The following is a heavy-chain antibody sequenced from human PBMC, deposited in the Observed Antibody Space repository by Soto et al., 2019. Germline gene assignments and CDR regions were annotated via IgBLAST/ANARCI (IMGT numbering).Heavy chain of an antibody. CDR3: TSFGLSFLSLYYYGMDV. CDR1: GFTFSGSA. D-gene: IGHD3-16*02. J-gene: IGHJ6*02. V-gene: IGHV3-73*02. CDR2: IRSKANSYAT. Sequence: EVQLVESGGGLVQPGGSLKLSCAASGFTFSGSAMHWVRQASGKGLEWVGRIRSKANSYATAYAASVKGRFTISRDDSRNTAYLQMNSLKTEDTAVYYCTSFGLSFLSLYYYGMDVWGQGTTVTVSS.